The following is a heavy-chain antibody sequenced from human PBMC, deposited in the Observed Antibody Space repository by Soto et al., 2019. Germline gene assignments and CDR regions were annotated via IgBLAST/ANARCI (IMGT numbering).Heavy chain of an antibody. CDR3: AKPLYSSGWYVDY. D-gene: IGHD6-19*01. CDR1: GFTFSSYA. J-gene: IGHJ4*02. Sequence: EVQLLESGGGLVQPGGSLRLSCAASGFTFSSYAMSWVRQAPGKGLEWVSAISGSGGSTYYADSVKGRFTISRDNSKNTLYLQVNRLRDEDTAVYYCAKPLYSSGWYVDYWGQGTLVTVSS. CDR2: ISGSGGST. V-gene: IGHV3-23*01.